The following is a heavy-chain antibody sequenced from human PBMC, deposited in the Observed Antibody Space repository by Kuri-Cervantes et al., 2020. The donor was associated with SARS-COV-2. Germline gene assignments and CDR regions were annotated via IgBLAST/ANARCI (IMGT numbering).Heavy chain of an antibody. J-gene: IGHJ3*02. CDR3: ARDPGGLDAFDI. V-gene: IGHV1-2*06. CDR2: INPNSGGT. D-gene: IGHD4-23*01. CDR1: GYTFTGYY. Sequence: ASVKVSCKASGYTFTGYYMHWVRQAPGQGLEWMGRINPNSGGTNYAQRFQGRITMTRDTSISTAYMELSRLRSDDTAVYYCARDPGGLDAFDIWGQGTMVTVSS.